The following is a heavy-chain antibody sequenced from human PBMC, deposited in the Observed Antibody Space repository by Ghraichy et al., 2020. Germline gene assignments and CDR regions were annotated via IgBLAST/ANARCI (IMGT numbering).Heavy chain of an antibody. CDR2: INPNSGGT. Sequence: ASVKVSCKASGYTFTGYYMHWVRQAPGQGLEWMGWINPNSGGTNYAQKFQGRVTMTRDTSISTAYMELSRLRSDDTAVYYCARDCSSTSCSSYWGQGTLVTVSS. CDR3: ARDCSSTSCSSY. CDR1: GYTFTGYY. V-gene: IGHV1-2*02. D-gene: IGHD2-2*01. J-gene: IGHJ4*02.